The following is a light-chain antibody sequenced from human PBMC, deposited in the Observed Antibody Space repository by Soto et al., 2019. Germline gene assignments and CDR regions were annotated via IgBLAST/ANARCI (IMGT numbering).Light chain of an antibody. CDR2: GAS. J-gene: IGKJ2*01. CDR3: QQYVSSLYT. CDR1: QTVSSNY. V-gene: IGKV3-20*01. Sequence: EIVLTQSPGTLSLSPGERATLSCRASQTVSSNYLAWYQQKPGQAPRLLISGASSRATGIPDRFRGSGSGTDFTLTISRLEPEDFAVYYCQQYVSSLYTFGQGTKLEIK.